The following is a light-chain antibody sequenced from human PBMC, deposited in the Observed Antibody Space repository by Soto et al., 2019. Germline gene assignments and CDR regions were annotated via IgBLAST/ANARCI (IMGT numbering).Light chain of an antibody. CDR2: DAS. CDR3: QHFNSYLAIT. CDR1: QGISSA. Sequence: AIQLTQSPSSLSASVGDRVTITCRASQGISSALAWYQQKPGKAPKLLIYDASSLESGVPSRFSGSGSGTDFTLTISSLQPEDFATYFCQHFNSYLAITFGQGTRLEIK. J-gene: IGKJ5*01. V-gene: IGKV1-13*02.